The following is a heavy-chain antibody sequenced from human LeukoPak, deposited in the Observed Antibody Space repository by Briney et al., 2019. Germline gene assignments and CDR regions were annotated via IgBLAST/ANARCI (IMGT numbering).Heavy chain of an antibody. CDR1: GFTFSSYW. J-gene: IGHJ4*02. CDR3: ARDRRYYYGSGSLNFDY. CDR2: IKQDGSEK. Sequence: GGSLRLSCAASGFTFSSYWMSWVRQAPGKELEWVANIKQDGSEKYYVDSVKGRFTISRDNAKNSLYLQMNSLRAEDTAVYYCARDRRYYYGSGSLNFDYWGQGTLVTVSS. D-gene: IGHD3-10*01. V-gene: IGHV3-7*01.